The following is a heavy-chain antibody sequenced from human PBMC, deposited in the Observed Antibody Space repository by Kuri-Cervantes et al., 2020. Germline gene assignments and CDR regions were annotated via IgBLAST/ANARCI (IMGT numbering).Heavy chain of an antibody. Sequence: GGSLKISCAVSGFTFSSYAMHWVRQAPGKGLEWVAVISYDGSNKYYADSVKGRFTIARDNSKNTLYLQMNSLRAEDTAVYYCARDPGIAAAAQYWFDPWGQGTLVTVSS. V-gene: IGHV3-30-3*01. CDR1: GFTFSSYA. J-gene: IGHJ5*02. CDR3: ARDPGIAAAAQYWFDP. D-gene: IGHD6-13*01. CDR2: ISYDGSNK.